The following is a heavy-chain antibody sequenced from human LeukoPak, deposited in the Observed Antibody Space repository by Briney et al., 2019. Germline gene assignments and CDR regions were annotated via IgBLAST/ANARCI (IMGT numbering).Heavy chain of an antibody. D-gene: IGHD2-2*01. CDR2: IYTSGST. Sequence: SETLSLTCTVSGGSISSYYWSWIRQPAGKGLEWIGRIYTSGSTNYNPSLKSRVTMSVDTSKNQFSLTLSSVTAADTAVYYCARDQGASTSAFDIWGQETMVTVSS. CDR3: ARDQGASTSAFDI. J-gene: IGHJ3*02. CDR1: GGSISSYY. V-gene: IGHV4-4*07.